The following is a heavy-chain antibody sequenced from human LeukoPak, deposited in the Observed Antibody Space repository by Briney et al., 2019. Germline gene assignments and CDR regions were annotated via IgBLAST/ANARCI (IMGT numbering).Heavy chain of an antibody. V-gene: IGHV3-15*01. J-gene: IGHJ3*02. CDR3: TTRLVDI. CDR2: IKSKTDGGTT. Sequence: GGSLRLSCAASGFTIRSYWMHWVRQAPGKGLEWVGRIKSKTDGGTTDYAAPVKGRFTISRDDSKTTLYLQMNSLKTEDTAVYYCTTRLVDIWGQGTMVTVSS. CDR1: GFTIRSYW.